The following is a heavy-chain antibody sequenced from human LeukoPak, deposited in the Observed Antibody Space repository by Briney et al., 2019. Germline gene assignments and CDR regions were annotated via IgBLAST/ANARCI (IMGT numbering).Heavy chain of an antibody. CDR1: GGTFSSYA. CDR3: ARDPSLGGRKGEKYYFDY. D-gene: IGHD1-26*01. J-gene: IGHJ4*02. CDR2: IIPIFGTA. Sequence: ASVKVSCKASGGTFSSYAISWVRQAPGQGLEWMGGIIPIFGTANYAQKFQDRVTITADESPRTDYMQMSSLRSEDTGVYYGARDPSLGGRKGEKYYFDYWGQGTLVTVSS. V-gene: IGHV1-69*13.